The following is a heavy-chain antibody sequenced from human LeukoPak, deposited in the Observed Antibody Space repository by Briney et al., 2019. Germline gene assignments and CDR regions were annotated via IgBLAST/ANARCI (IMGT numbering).Heavy chain of an antibody. CDR2: LNPNRGGT. CDR3: ARDSRGSTTGLGLAY. J-gene: IGHJ4*02. Sequence: ASVKVSYEASGYTFTVYYMHWVPQAPRQGREWRGWLNPNRGGTKYAENFQGRDTMPRDTSMSSAHMDLRRLICDDTRVFYCARDSRGSTTGLGLAYWGQGTLVTVSS. CDR1: GYTFTVYY. D-gene: IGHD3-16*01. V-gene: IGHV1-2*02.